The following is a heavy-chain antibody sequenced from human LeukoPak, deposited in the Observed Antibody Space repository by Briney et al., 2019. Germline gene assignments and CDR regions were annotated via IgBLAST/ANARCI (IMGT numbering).Heavy chain of an antibody. Sequence: SQTLSLTCAISGDSVSSNSVTWNWIRRSPSRGLEWLGRTYYRSTWYNDYAVSVRGRITVNPDTSKNQFSLHLDSVTPEDTAVYYCARRLTQYDCFDPWGQGILVTVSS. CDR2: TYYRSTWYN. CDR1: GDSVSSNSVT. D-gene: IGHD2-2*01. V-gene: IGHV6-1*01. J-gene: IGHJ5*02. CDR3: ARRLTQYDCFDP.